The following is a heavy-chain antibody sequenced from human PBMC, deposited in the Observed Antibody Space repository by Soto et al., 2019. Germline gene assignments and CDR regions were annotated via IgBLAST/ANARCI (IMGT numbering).Heavy chain of an antibody. V-gene: IGHV1-69*13. Sequence: SVKVSCKASGGTFSSYAISWVRQAPGQGLEWMGGIIPIFGTANYAQKFQGRVTITADESTSTAYMELRSLRSQDTAVYYCARGSPGPVDHWGQGTQVTVSS. CDR3: ARGSPGPVDH. D-gene: IGHD3-10*01. CDR2: IIPIFGTA. CDR1: GGTFSSYA. J-gene: IGHJ4*02.